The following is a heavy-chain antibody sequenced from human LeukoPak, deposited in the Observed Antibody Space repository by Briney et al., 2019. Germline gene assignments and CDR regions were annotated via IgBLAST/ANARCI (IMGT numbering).Heavy chain of an antibody. CDR1: GFTFSSYA. CDR2: ISSNGGST. Sequence: VGSLRLSCAASGFTFSSYAMHWVRQAPGKGLEYVSAISSNGGSTYYANSVKGRFTISRDNSKNTLYLQMGSLRAEDMAVYYCARAGDYGDMSNYYGMDVWGQGTTVTVSS. D-gene: IGHD4-17*01. V-gene: IGHV3-64*01. CDR3: ARAGDYGDMSNYYGMDV. J-gene: IGHJ6*02.